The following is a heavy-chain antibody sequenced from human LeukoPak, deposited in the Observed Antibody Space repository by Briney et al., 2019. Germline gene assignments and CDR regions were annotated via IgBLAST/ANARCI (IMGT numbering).Heavy chain of an antibody. Sequence: GGSLRLSCAASGFSLRSYAMHWVRQAPGKGLEWLAVIWYDGSNKYYTDSVKGRFTISRDNSKDTLHLQMNSLRAEDTAVYYCVKSGPDFGDLPSEYYFDYWGQGTLVTVSS. V-gene: IGHV3-33*06. CDR2: IWYDGSNK. J-gene: IGHJ4*02. D-gene: IGHD4-17*01. CDR1: GFSLRSYA. CDR3: VKSGPDFGDLPSEYYFDY.